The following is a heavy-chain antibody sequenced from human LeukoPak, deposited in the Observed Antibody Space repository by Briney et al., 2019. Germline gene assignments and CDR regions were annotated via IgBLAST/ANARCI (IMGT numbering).Heavy chain of an antibody. CDR2: IWYDGTNK. CDR1: GFSFSNYG. CDR3: ARSSWGSYYPLFVY. J-gene: IGHJ4*02. Sequence: GGSLRLSCAASGFSFSNYGMHWVRQAPGKGLEWVAVIWYDGTNKYYADSVKGRFTISRDNSKNTLYLQMNSLRAEDTAVYYCARSSWGSYYPLFVYWGQGTLVTVSS. D-gene: IGHD3-10*01. V-gene: IGHV3-33*01.